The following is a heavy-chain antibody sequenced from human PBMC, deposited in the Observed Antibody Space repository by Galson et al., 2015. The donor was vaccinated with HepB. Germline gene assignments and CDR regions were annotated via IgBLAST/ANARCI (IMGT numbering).Heavy chain of an antibody. J-gene: IGHJ6*02. V-gene: IGHV3-7*03. CDR3: AREGYSYGYGYYYYYGMDV. D-gene: IGHD5-18*01. CDR2: IKQDGSEK. CDR1: GFTFSSYW. Sequence: SLRLSCAASGFTFSSYWMSWVRQAPGKGLEWVANIKQDGSEKYYVDSVKGRFTISRDNAKNSLYLQMNSLRAEDTAVYYCAREGYSYGYGYYYYYGMDVWGQGTTVTVSS.